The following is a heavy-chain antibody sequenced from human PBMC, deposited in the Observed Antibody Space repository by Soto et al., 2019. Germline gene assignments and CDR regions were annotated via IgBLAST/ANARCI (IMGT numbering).Heavy chain of an antibody. J-gene: IGHJ6*02. D-gene: IGHD2-2*01. CDR2: IYPGDSDT. V-gene: IGHV5-51*01. Sequence: PGEYLKISCKGSGYSFTSYWIGWVRQMPGKGLEWMGIIYPGDSDTRYSPSFQGQVTISADKSISTAYLQWSSLKASDTAMYYCARSQIVVVPAATIDYGMDVWGQGTTVTVSS. CDR1: GYSFTSYW. CDR3: ARSQIVVVPAATIDYGMDV.